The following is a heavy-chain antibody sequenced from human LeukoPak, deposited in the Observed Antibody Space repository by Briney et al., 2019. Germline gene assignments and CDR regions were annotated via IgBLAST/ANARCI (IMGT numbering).Heavy chain of an antibody. D-gene: IGHD1-1*01. V-gene: IGHV3-11*01. J-gene: IGHJ4*02. Sequence: GGSLRLSCLASGFTFSDYYMSWVRQAPGKGLEWISYMSSRGYPTYYAESMKGRFTISRDNAKNTLYLQMHNLRADDTAVYFCARVGIALTSPFDYWGLGTLVAVSS. CDR3: ARVGIALTSPFDY. CDR1: GFTFSDYY. CDR2: MSSRGYPT.